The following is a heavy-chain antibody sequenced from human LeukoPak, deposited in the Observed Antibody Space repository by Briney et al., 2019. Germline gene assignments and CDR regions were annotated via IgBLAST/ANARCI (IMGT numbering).Heavy chain of an antibody. CDR2: LNHSGST. V-gene: IGHV4-34*01. J-gene: IGHJ6*02. CDR1: GGSLRGYY. Sequence: PSETPSLTCAVHGGSLRGYYWSWIRQPQGKGLEWIGELNHSGSTNYNPSLKSRVTISVDTSKNQFSLKLSSVTAADTAVYYCARRYDSSVVGMDVWGQGTTVTVSS. D-gene: IGHD3-22*01. CDR3: ARRYDSSVVGMDV.